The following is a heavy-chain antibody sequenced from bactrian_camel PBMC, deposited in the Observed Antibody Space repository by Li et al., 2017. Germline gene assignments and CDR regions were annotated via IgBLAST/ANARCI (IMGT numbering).Heavy chain of an antibody. V-gene: IGHV3S54*01. Sequence: HVQLVESGGGSVQAGGSLRLSCAVAGYTFSNNCMGWFRQAPGKEREGVADFRVGSGHTWYDVSVAGRFTISSDNAKNTLYLQMNSLKTEDTAVYYCATNFVRNGLDYWGQGTQVTVS. CDR1: GYTFSNNC. J-gene: IGHJ4*01. CDR3: ATNFVRNGLDY. CDR2: FRVGSGHT. D-gene: IGHD5*01.